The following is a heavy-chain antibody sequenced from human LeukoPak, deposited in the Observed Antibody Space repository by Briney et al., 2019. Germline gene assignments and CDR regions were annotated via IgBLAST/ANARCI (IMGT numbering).Heavy chain of an antibody. Sequence: SGTLYLTCAVSGGSITNSNWWNWVRQPPGKGLEWIGEIFHSGSTNYNSSLKSRVAISVDKSKNQFSLELSSVTAADTAVYYCARDQGSGSYGDAFDIWGQGTMVTVSS. CDR1: GGSITNSNW. J-gene: IGHJ3*02. V-gene: IGHV4-4*02. D-gene: IGHD1-26*01. CDR2: IFHSGST. CDR3: ARDQGSGSYGDAFDI.